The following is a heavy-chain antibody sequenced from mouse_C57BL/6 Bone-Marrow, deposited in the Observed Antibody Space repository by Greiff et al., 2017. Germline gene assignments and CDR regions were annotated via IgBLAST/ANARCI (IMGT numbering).Heavy chain of an antibody. Sequence: EVQRVESGAELVRPGASVKLSCTASGFNIKDDYMHWVKQRPEQGLEWIGWIDPENGDTEYASKFQGKATITADTSSNTAYLQLSSLTSEDTAVYCCTTCKYGSSYPAWFAYWGQGTLVTVSA. CDR3: TTCKYGSSYPAWFAY. V-gene: IGHV14-4*01. CDR2: IDPENGDT. J-gene: IGHJ3*01. D-gene: IGHD1-1*01. CDR1: GFNIKDDY.